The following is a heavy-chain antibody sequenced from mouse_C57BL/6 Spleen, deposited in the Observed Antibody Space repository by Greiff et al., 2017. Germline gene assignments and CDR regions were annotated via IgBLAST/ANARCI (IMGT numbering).Heavy chain of an antibody. CDR1: GFNIKNTY. Sequence: EVQLQESVAELVRPGASVKLSCTASGFNIKNTYMNWVKQRPEQGLEWIGRIDPANGNTKYAPKFQGKATITADTSSNTAYLQLSSLTSEDTAIYYCARGLITTVAFDVWGTGTTVTVAS. CDR3: ARGLITTVAFDV. V-gene: IGHV14-3*01. J-gene: IGHJ1*03. D-gene: IGHD1-1*01. CDR2: IDPANGNT.